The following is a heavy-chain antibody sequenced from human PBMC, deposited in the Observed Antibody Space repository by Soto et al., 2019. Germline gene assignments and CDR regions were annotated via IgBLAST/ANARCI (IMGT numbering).Heavy chain of an antibody. CDR2: ISGSGGST. Sequence: PGGSLRLSCAASGFTFSSYAMSWVRQAPGMGLEWVSAISGSGGSTYYADSVKGRFTISRDNSKNTLYLQMNSLRAEDTAVYYCAKENHYYDSSGYFLDYWGQGTLVTVSS. CDR1: GFTFSSYA. V-gene: IGHV3-23*01. J-gene: IGHJ4*02. D-gene: IGHD3-22*01. CDR3: AKENHYYDSSGYFLDY.